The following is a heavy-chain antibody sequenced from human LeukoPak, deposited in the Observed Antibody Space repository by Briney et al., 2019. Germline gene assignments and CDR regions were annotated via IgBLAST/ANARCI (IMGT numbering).Heavy chain of an antibody. V-gene: IGHV2-5*02. CDR3: AHTRYYDFWSGYINWFDP. J-gene: IGHJ5*02. Sequence: SGPTLVKPTQTLTLTCTFSGFSLSTGGVGVGWIRQPPGKALEWLALIYWDDDKRYSPSLKSRLTITKDTSKNQVVLTMTNMDPVDTATYYCAHTRYYDFWSGYINWFDPWGQGTLVTVSS. D-gene: IGHD3-3*01. CDR1: GFSLSTGGVG. CDR2: IYWDDDK.